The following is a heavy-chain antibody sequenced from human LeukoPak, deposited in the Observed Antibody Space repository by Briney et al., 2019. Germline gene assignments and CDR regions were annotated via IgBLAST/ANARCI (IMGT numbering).Heavy chain of an antibody. CDR3: ARVGDCSTTSCYGPDY. CDR1: GFTFSSYW. D-gene: IGHD2-2*01. J-gene: IGHJ4*02. Sequence: GGSLRLSCAVSGFTFSSYWMHWVRQAPGKGLVWVSRINSDGSSTSYADSVKGRFTISRDNAKNTLYLQMNSLRAEDTAVYYCARVGDCSTTSCYGPDYWGQGTLVTVSS. V-gene: IGHV3-74*01. CDR2: INSDGSST.